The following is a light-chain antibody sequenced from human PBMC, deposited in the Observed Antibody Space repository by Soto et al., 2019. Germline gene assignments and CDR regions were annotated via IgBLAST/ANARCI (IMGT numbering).Light chain of an antibody. J-gene: IGKJ1*01. CDR3: QQYYSTPWT. CDR2: WAS. Sequence: DIVMTQSPDSLAVSLGERATINCKSSQSVLYSSNNKNYLAWYQQKPGQPPKLLIYWASARESGVPDRFSGSGSGTDFTLSISSLQAEDVAVYYCQQYYSTPWTFGQGTKGDI. CDR1: QSVLYSSNNKNY. V-gene: IGKV4-1*01.